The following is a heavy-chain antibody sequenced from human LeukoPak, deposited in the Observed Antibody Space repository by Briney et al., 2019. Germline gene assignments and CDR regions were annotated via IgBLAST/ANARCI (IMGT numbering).Heavy chain of an antibody. Sequence: GGSLRLSCAASGFTFRTYNMNWVRQAPGKGLEWVSYITSGGTTIYYADSVKGRFTISRDNAKNSLYLQMNSLRAEDTAVYYCARVREQQQLVEGLDYWGQGTLVTVSS. CDR2: ITSGGTTI. CDR3: ARVREQQQLVEGLDY. J-gene: IGHJ4*02. CDR1: GFTFRTYN. D-gene: IGHD6-13*01. V-gene: IGHV3-48*01.